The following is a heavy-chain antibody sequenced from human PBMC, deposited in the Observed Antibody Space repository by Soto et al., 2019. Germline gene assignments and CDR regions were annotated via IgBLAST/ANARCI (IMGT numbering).Heavy chain of an antibody. Sequence: QVQLQESGPGLVKPSETLSLTCTVSGGSISSYYWSWIRQPPGKGLEWIGYIYYSGSTNYNPSLKSGVTISVDTAKNQFSLKLSSVTAAGTAVYYCARRYGYAFDIWGQGTMVTVSS. CDR1: GGSISSYY. CDR3: ARRYGYAFDI. J-gene: IGHJ3*02. V-gene: IGHV4-59*01. CDR2: IYYSGST. D-gene: IGHD4-17*01.